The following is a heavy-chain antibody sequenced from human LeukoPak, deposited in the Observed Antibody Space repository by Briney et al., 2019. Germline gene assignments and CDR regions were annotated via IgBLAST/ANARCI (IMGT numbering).Heavy chain of an antibody. CDR1: GGSISSYY. J-gene: IGHJ5*02. CDR2: IYYSGST. CDR3: ASWTYDYGSSSSPELS. D-gene: IGHD3-22*01. Sequence: PSETLSLTCTVSGGSISSYYWSWLRQPPGKGLEWIGYIYYSGSTNYNPSLKSRVTISVDTSKNQFSLRLKSMTAADTAVYYCASWTYDYGSSSSPELSWGQGTLVTVSS. V-gene: IGHV4-59*12.